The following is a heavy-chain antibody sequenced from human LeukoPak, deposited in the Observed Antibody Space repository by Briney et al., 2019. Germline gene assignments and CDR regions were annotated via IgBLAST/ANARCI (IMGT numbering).Heavy chain of an antibody. V-gene: IGHV4-59*01. Sequence: SETLSLTCTVSGGSISSYYWSWIRQPPGKGLEWIGYIYYSGSTNYNPSLKSRVTISVDTSKNQFSLKLSSVTAADTAVYYCTRDQGSRWFDPWGQGTLVTVSS. CDR2: IYYSGST. J-gene: IGHJ5*02. CDR3: TRDQGSRWFDP. CDR1: GGSISSYY.